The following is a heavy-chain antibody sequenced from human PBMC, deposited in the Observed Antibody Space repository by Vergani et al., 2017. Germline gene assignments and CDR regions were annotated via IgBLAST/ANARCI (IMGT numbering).Heavy chain of an antibody. CDR3: AKDRYGGGSYGY. J-gene: IGHJ4*02. D-gene: IGHD1-26*01. CDR1: GFTFSSYA. V-gene: IGHV3-23*04. Sequence: EVQLVESGGGVVQPGGSLRLSCAASGFTFSSYAMSWVRQVPGKGLEWVSAISGSGGSTYYADSVKGRFTISRDNYKNTLYLQMNSLRAEDTAVYYCAKDRYGGGSYGYWGQGTLVTVSS. CDR2: ISGSGGST.